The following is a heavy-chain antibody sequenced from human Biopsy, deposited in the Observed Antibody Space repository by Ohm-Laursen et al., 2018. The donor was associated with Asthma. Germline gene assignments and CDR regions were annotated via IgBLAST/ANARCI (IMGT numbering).Heavy chain of an antibody. Sequence: ASVKVSCKASGYPFTDYYVHWVRRAPGQGLEWMGRFDPNSGGTNYAQKFLGRVTMTRDTSVNTAFMVLSRLRSDDTAVYYCARIKIRIGAGTDRYFDLWGRGTLVTVSS. CDR2: FDPNSGGT. J-gene: IGHJ2*01. V-gene: IGHV1-2*06. CDR1: GYPFTDYY. CDR3: ARIKIRIGAGTDRYFDL. D-gene: IGHD3-16*01.